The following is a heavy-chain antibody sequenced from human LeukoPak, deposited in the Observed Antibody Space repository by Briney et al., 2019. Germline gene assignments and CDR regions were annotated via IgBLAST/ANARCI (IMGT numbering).Heavy chain of an antibody. CDR2: IRYDGSNK. D-gene: IGHD3-10*01. V-gene: IGHV3-30*02. Sequence: PGGSLRLSCAASGFTFSSYGMHWVRQAPGKGLEWVAFIRYDGSNKYYADSVKGRFTISRDNSKNTLYLQMNSLRAEDTAVYYCANPLTPYGSGSYPNYWGQGTLVTVSS. CDR1: GFTFSSYG. CDR3: ANPLTPYGSGSYPNY. J-gene: IGHJ4*02.